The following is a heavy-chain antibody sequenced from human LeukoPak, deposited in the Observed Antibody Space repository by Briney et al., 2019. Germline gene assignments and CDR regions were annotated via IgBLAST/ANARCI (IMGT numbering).Heavy chain of an antibody. D-gene: IGHD6-19*01. V-gene: IGHV3-7*01. Sequence: GGSLRLSCAASGFTFTNNWMTWVRQAPGKGLEWVANIKQDDSEKYYVGSVKGRFTISRDNARNSLYLQMNSLRAEDTAVYYCARGASVVAGNDNAFDIWAKGQWSPSLQ. CDR1: GFTFTNNW. J-gene: IGHJ3*02. CDR3: ARGASVVAGNDNAFDI. CDR2: IKQDDSEK.